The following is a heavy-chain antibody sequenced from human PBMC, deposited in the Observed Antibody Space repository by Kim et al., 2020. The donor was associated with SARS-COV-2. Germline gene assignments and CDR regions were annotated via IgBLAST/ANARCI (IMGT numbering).Heavy chain of an antibody. CDR2: ISSSGSTI. V-gene: IGHV3-11*01. D-gene: IGHD3-10*01. CDR1: GFTFSDYY. CDR3: ARELGWFRESEPDAFDI. Sequence: GGSLRLSCAASGFTFSDYYMSWIRQAPGKGLEWVSYISSSGSTIYYADSVKGRFTISRDNAKNSLYLQMNSLRAEDTAVYYCARELGWFRESEPDAFDIWGQGTKVTVSS. J-gene: IGHJ3*02.